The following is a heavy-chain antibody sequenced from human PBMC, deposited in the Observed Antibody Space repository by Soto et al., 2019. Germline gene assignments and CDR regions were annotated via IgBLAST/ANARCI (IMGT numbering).Heavy chain of an antibody. CDR1: GGSISSSSDY. CDR3: ARHGSPAPMITFGGVIAPFDY. Sequence: SETLSLTCTVSGGSISSSSDYWGWIRQPPGKGLEWIGRIYYSGSTYYNPSLKSRVTISVDTSKNQFSLTLSSVPAADTAVYYCARHGSPAPMITFGGVIAPFDYWGQGTLVTVSS. D-gene: IGHD3-16*02. V-gene: IGHV4-39*01. CDR2: IYYSGST. J-gene: IGHJ4*02.